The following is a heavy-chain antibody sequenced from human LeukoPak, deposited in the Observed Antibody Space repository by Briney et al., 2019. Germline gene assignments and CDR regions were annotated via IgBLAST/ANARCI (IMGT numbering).Heavy chain of an antibody. J-gene: IGHJ4*02. D-gene: IGHD3-22*01. Sequence: SETLSLTCTVSGGSITSYYWSWIRQPPGKGLEWIGYIYYSGSTNYNPSLKSRVTISVDTSKNQFSLKLSSVTAADTAVYYCARVTGYMIEDYFDYWGQGTLVTVSS. CDR2: IYYSGST. CDR3: ARVTGYMIEDYFDY. CDR1: GGSITSYY. V-gene: IGHV4-59*01.